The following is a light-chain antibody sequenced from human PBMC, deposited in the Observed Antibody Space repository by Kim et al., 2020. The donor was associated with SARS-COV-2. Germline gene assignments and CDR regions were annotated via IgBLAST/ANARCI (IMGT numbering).Light chain of an antibody. CDR3: QQYGSSPPHIT. J-gene: IGKJ3*01. CDR2: GAS. CDR1: QSVSSSY. Sequence: EIVLTQSPGTLSLSPGERATLSCRASQSVSSSYLAWYQQKPGQAPRLLIYGASSRATGIPDRFSGSGSGTDFTLTISRLEPEDFAVYYCQQYGSSPPHITFGPETKVDIK. V-gene: IGKV3-20*01.